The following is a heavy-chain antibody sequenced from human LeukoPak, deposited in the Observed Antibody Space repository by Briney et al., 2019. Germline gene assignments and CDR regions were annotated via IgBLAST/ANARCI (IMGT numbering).Heavy chain of an antibody. D-gene: IGHD3-3*01. CDR3: ARGRFLDNYYYYMDV. Sequence: ASVKVSCKASGYTFGNYEINRVRQAPGQGLEWMGWMKANSGDRGYPEKFRGRVTMTRDTSVSTAYMELNSLRFEDTAVYYCARGRFLDNYYYYMDVWGKGTTVTVSS. J-gene: IGHJ6*03. CDR2: MKANSGDR. V-gene: IGHV1-8*01. CDR1: GYTFGNYE.